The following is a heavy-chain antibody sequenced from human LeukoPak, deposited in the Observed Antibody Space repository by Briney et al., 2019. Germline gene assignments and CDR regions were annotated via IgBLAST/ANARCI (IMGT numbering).Heavy chain of an antibody. CDR3: ARERLAGDAFDI. CDR2: IIPIFATA. CDR1: GGTFSSYA. J-gene: IGHJ3*02. D-gene: IGHD6-25*01. V-gene: IGHV1-69*05. Sequence: SVKVSCKASGGTFSSYAISWVRQSPGQGLEWLGRIIPIFATANSPQKLQVRVTINTGQSTSAAYMHLSSLRSEDTAVYYCARERLAGDAFDIWGQGTMVAVSA.